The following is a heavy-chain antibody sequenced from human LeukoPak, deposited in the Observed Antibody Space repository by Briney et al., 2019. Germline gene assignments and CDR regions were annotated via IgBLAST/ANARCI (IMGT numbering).Heavy chain of an antibody. V-gene: IGHV4-34*01. D-gene: IGHD3-10*01. CDR1: GFTFSSYW. CDR2: INHSGST. CDR3: ARRDIIYGLNGF. Sequence: GSLRLSCAASGFTFSSYWMSWIRQPPGKGLEWIGEINHSGSTNYNPSLKSRVTISVDTSKNQFSLKLSSVTAADTAVYYCARRDIIYGLNGFWGQGTLVTVSS. J-gene: IGHJ4*02.